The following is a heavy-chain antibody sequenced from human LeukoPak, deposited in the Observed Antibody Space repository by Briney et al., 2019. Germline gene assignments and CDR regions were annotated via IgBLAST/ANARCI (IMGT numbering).Heavy chain of an antibody. D-gene: IGHD2-2*01. Sequence: GGSLRLSCAASGFTFSSYSMNWVRQAPGKGLEWVSSISSRSSYIYYADSVKGRFTISRDNAKNSLYLQMNSLRAEDTAVYYCARGRGSTSLLFDYWGQGTLVTVSS. CDR2: ISSRSSYI. J-gene: IGHJ4*02. V-gene: IGHV3-21*01. CDR3: ARGRGSTSLLFDY. CDR1: GFTFSSYS.